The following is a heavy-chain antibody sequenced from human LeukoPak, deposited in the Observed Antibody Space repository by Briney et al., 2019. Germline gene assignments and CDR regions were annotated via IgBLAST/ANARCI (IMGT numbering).Heavy chain of an antibody. J-gene: IGHJ4*02. V-gene: IGHV3-43*01. CDR3: AKDITPSSKSGYFDY. Sequence: PGGSLRLSRAASGFTFDDYTMHWVRQAPGKGLEWVSLISWDGGSTYYADSVKGRFTISRDNSKNSLYLQMNSLRTEDTALYYCAKDITPSSKSGYFDYWGQGTLVTVSS. CDR1: GFTFDDYT. D-gene: IGHD4-11*01. CDR2: ISWDGGST.